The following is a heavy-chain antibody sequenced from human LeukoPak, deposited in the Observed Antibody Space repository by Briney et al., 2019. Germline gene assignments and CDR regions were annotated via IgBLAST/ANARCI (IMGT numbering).Heavy chain of an antibody. CDR3: ARDGYGNNYMDV. J-gene: IGHJ6*03. CDR2: IYSGGTT. CDR1: GFSVSSNF. D-gene: IGHD1/OR15-1a*01. V-gene: IGHV3-53*01. Sequence: GGSLRLSCAASGFSVSSNFMSWVRQAPGKGLEWVSVIYSGGTTYYADSVKGRFTISRDNSKNTLSLQMNSLRAEGTAVYYCARDGYGNNYMDVWGKGTTVTVPS.